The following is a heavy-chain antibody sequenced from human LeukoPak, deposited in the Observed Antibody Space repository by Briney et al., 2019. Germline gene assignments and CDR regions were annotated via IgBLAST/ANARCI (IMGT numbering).Heavy chain of an antibody. CDR3: ARQVDYYDSSGYYDY. CDR2: VYYSGGT. J-gene: IGHJ4*02. D-gene: IGHD3-22*01. CDR1: GGSISSSHYY. V-gene: IGHV4-39*01. Sequence: SETLSLTCTVSGGSISSSHYYWGWIRQPPGKGLEWIGTVYYSGGTYYNPSLKSRVTISVDTSKNQLSLKLSSVTAADTAVYYCARQVDYYDSSGYYDYWGQGTLVAVSS.